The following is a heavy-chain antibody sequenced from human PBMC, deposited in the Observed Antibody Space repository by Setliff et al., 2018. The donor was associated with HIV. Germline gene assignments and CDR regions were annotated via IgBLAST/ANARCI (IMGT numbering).Heavy chain of an antibody. CDR1: GGSFSGYY. CDR2: INHSGST. D-gene: IGHD3-3*01. J-gene: IGHJ6*02. Sequence: SETLSLTCAVYGGSFSGYYWSWIRQPPGKGLEWIGEINHSGSTNFNPSLKSRVTISVDTSKNQLSLKLTSVTAADTAVYYCARDNYYNFWSGYWGMDVWGQGTTVTVSS. V-gene: IGHV4-34*01. CDR3: ARDNYYNFWSGYWGMDV.